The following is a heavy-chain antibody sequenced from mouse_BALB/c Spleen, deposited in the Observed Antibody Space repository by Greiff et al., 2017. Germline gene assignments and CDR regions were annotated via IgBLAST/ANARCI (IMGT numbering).Heavy chain of an antibody. Sequence: DVKLVESGGGLVKPGGSLKLSCAASGFTFSDYYMYWVRQTPEKRLEWVATISDGGSYTYYPDSVKGRFTISRDNPKNTLFLQMTSLRSEDTAMYYCARGGGNYAMDYWGQGTSVTVSS. CDR2: ISDGGSYT. CDR3: ARGGGNYAMDY. V-gene: IGHV5-4*02. CDR1: GFTFSDYY. D-gene: IGHD1-1*02. J-gene: IGHJ4*01.